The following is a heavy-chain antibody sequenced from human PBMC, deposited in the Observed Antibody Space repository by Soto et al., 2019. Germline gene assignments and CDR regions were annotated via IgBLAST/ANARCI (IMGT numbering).Heavy chain of an antibody. J-gene: IGHJ5*01. Sequence: LVQSGSQVKKPGASVKVSCRASEYTFTSYLLHWVRQAPGQGLEWMGVIDPNGGDTNYAQNFQGRVAMTRDTSTKTAYMDLSGLTSGDTAVYFCAKDDDLSMAGRLRTEYNWLDSWGQGTLVTVSS. CDR2: IDPNGGDT. CDR1: EYTFTSYL. D-gene: IGHD5-12*01. V-gene: IGHV1-46*01. CDR3: AKDDDLSMAGRLRTEYNWLDS.